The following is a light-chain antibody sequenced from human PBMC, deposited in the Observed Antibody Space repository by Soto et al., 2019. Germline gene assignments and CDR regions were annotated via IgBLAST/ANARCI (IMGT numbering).Light chain of an antibody. CDR2: GAS. Sequence: EIVLTQSPGTLSLSPGERATLSCRASQSVSRSLLAWYQQKPGQAPRLLIYGASTRATGIADRFSASGSGTDFTLTISRLEPEDFPVYYCQQYGNPPPYSFGQGTKLEIK. CDR1: QSVSRSL. CDR3: QQYGNPPPYS. V-gene: IGKV3-20*01. J-gene: IGKJ2*03.